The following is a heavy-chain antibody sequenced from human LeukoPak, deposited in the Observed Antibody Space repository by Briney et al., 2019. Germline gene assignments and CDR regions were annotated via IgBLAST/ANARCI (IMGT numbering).Heavy chain of an antibody. CDR3: ARSRYSSGWYYFDY. Sequence: SETLSLTCTVSGGSVNSRYHYWSWVRQPPGKGLEWIGYICYSGSTNYNPSLKSRVTILIDTSKNQFSLNLRSVTAADTAMYYCARSRYSSGWYYFDYWGQGTLVTVSS. D-gene: IGHD6-19*01. CDR2: ICYSGST. CDR1: GGSVNSRYHY. V-gene: IGHV4-61*01. J-gene: IGHJ4*02.